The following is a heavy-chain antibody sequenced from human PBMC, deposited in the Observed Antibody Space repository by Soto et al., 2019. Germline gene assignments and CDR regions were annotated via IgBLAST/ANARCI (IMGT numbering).Heavy chain of an antibody. CDR2: IYPGDSDT. D-gene: IGHD3-10*01. CDR1: GYSFTNYW. Sequence: GESLKISCKGSGYSFTNYWIGWVRQMPGKGLEWIGIIYPGDSDTRYSPSFQGQVTISADKSISTAYLQWSGLKASDTAMYYCGRHGAGYGSGSYLNYWGQGTLVTVSS. CDR3: GRHGAGYGSGSYLNY. J-gene: IGHJ4*02. V-gene: IGHV5-51*01.